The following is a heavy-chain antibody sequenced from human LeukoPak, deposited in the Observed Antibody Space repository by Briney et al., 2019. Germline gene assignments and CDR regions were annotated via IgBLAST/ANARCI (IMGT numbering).Heavy chain of an antibody. Sequence: PGGSLRLSCAASGFTFSSYAMSWVRQAPGKGLEWVSAISGSGGSTYYAGSVKGRFTISRDNSKNTLYLQMNSLRAEDTAVYYCAKSPQWLPTYNRFDPWGQGTLVTVSS. CDR3: AKSPQWLPTYNRFDP. CDR1: GFTFSSYA. CDR2: ISGSGGST. D-gene: IGHD6-19*01. J-gene: IGHJ5*02. V-gene: IGHV3-23*01.